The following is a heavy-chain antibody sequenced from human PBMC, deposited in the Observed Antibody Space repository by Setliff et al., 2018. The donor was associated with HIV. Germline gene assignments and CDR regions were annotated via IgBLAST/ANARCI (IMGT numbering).Heavy chain of an antibody. Sequence: GGSLRLSCVTSGFIFGGYWMSWVRQAPGKGLEWVANIRQDGSQKYYVDSVKGRFTISRDNAKNSLYLEMDSLRADDTAIYYCAKDRPHMASALNYWGQGTLVTVSS. CDR3: AKDRPHMASALNY. V-gene: IGHV3-7*01. CDR2: IRQDGSQK. J-gene: IGHJ4*02. CDR1: GFIFGGYW. D-gene: IGHD2-21*01.